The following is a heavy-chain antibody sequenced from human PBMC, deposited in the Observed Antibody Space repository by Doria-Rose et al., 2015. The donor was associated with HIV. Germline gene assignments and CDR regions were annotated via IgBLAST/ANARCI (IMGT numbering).Heavy chain of an antibody. Sequence: QVTLKEFGPVLVKPTETLTLTCTVSGVSLSSPGMGVSWIRQPPGKALEWLVYIFSDDDRVYKTSLKSRLTISRSTSKSQVVLTMTDMDTVDTATYYCARIKSSRWYHKYYFDFWGQGTLVIVSA. CDR1: GVSLSSPGMG. V-gene: IGHV2-26*01. D-gene: IGHD6-13*01. CDR2: IFSDDDR. J-gene: IGHJ4*02. CDR3: ARIKSSRWYHKYYFDF.